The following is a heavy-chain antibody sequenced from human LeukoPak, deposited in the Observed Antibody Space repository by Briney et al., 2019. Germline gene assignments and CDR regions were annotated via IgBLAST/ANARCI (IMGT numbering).Heavy chain of an antibody. Sequence: SETLSLTCTVSGGSISSYYWSWIRQPPGKGLEWIGYIYYSGSTNYNPPLKSRVTISVDTSKNQFSLKLSSVTAADTAVYYCAMYSSSSLGNVKNYWGQGTLVTVSS. CDR2: IYYSGST. J-gene: IGHJ4*02. CDR1: GGSISSYY. V-gene: IGHV4-59*01. D-gene: IGHD6-6*01. CDR3: AMYSSSSLGNVKNY.